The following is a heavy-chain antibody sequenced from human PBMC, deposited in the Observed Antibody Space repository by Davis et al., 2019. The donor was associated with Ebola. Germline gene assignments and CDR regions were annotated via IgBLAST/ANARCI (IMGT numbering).Heavy chain of an antibody. D-gene: IGHD1-26*01. CDR3: AKGRVVVGATFDY. V-gene: IGHV3-11*01. CDR2: ISSSGSTI. Sequence: GGSLRLSCAASGFTFSSYAMSWIRQAPGKGLEWVSYISSSGSTIYYADSVKGRFTISRDNAKNSLYLQMNSLRAEDTAVYYCAKGRVVVGATFDYWGQGTLVTVSS. J-gene: IGHJ4*02. CDR1: GFTFSSYA.